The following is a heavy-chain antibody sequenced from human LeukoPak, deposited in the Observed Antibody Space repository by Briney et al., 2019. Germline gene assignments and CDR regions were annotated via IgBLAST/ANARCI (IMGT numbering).Heavy chain of an antibody. Sequence: SETLSLTCTVSGGSISSYYWSWIRQPPGKGLEWIGYIYYSGSTNYNPSLKSRVTISIDTSKNQFSLKLSSVTAADTAVYYCARGRGYSYGYWFDPWGQGTLVTVSS. CDR1: GGSISSYY. CDR2: IYYSGST. V-gene: IGHV4-59*01. D-gene: IGHD5-18*01. CDR3: ARGRGYSYGYWFDP. J-gene: IGHJ5*02.